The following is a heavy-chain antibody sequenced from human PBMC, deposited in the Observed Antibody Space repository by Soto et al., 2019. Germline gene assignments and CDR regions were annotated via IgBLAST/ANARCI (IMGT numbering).Heavy chain of an antibody. V-gene: IGHV3-33*01. CDR2: IWYDGSNK. CDR1: GFTYSSYG. CDR3: ASRSPALDY. J-gene: IGHJ4*02. D-gene: IGHD2-2*01. Sequence: QVELVESGGGVVQPGRSLRLSCAASGFTYSSYGMHWVRQAPGKGLEWVAVIWYDGSNKYNADFVKGRFTISRDNSKNTLYLQMNRLRAEDTAVYYCASRSPALDYWGQGTLVTVSS.